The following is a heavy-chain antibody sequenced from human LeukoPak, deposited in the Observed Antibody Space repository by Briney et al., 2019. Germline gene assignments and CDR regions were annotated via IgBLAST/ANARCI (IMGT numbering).Heavy chain of an antibody. V-gene: IGHV1-69*13. Sequence: SVKVSCKASGYTFTSYGISWVRQAPGQGLEWMGGIIPIFGTANYAQKFQGRVTITADESTSTAYMELSSLRSEDTAVYYCAREGYYDSSGYSNYYYYGMDVWGQGTTVTVSS. CDR3: AREGYYDSSGYSNYYYYGMDV. CDR2: IIPIFGTA. CDR1: GYTFTSYG. D-gene: IGHD3-22*01. J-gene: IGHJ6*02.